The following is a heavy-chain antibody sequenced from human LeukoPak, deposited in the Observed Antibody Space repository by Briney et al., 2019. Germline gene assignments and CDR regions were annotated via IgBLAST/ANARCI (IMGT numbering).Heavy chain of an antibody. J-gene: IGHJ4*02. CDR1: GGTFSSYA. Sequence: GASVKASCKASGGTFSSYAISWVRQAPGQGLEWMGRIIPILGIANYAQKFQGRVTITADKSTSTAYMELSSLRSEDTAVYYCAREWASSVVGATYWGQGTLVTVSS. V-gene: IGHV1-69*04. CDR2: IIPILGIA. D-gene: IGHD1-26*01. CDR3: AREWASSVVGATY.